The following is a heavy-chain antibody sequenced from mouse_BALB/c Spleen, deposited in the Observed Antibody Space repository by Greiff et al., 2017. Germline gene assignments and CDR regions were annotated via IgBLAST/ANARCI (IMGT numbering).Heavy chain of an antibody. CDR3: ARPVRRDYYAMDY. CDR2: INPSTGYT. CDR1: GYTFTSYW. J-gene: IGHJ4*01. V-gene: IGHV1-7*01. D-gene: IGHD2-14*01. Sequence: VKLMESGAELAKPGASVKMSCKASGYTFTSYWMHWVKQRPGQGLEWIGYINPSTGYTEYNQKFKDKATLTADKSSSTAYMQLSSLTSEDSAVYYCARPVRRDYYAMDYWGQGTSVTVSS.